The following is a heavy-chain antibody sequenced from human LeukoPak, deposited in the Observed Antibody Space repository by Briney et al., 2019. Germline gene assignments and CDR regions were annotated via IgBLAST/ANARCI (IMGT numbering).Heavy chain of an antibody. J-gene: IGHJ4*02. CDR1: GGSINNYY. CDR2: VFYTGYT. CDR3: ARHGGPAAGTPGEIDY. Sequence: PSETLSLTCTVSGGSINNYYWSWVRQPPGKGLEWIGYVFYTGYTHYNPSLKSRVTISVDTSKNQFSLKLSSVTAADTAVYYCARHGGPAAGTPGEIDYWGQGTLVTVSS. V-gene: IGHV4-59*08. D-gene: IGHD6-13*01.